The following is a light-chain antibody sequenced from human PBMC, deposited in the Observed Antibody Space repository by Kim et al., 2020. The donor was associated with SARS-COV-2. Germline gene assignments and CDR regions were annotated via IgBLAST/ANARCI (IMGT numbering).Light chain of an antibody. CDR1: QSISSY. CDR2: AAS. CDR3: QQSYSAPPRT. Sequence: DIQMTQSPSSLSASVGDRVTITCRASQSISSYLNWYQQKPGKAPKLLIYAASSLRSGVSSRFSGSGSGTDFTLTISSLQPEDFASYYSQQSYSAPPRTFGQGTKVDIK. J-gene: IGKJ1*01. V-gene: IGKV1-39*01.